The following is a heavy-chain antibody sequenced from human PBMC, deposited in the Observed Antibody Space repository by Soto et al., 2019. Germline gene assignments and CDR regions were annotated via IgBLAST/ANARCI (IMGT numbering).Heavy chain of an antibody. J-gene: IGHJ6*03. Sequence: SLRLSCAASGFTVSSNYMSWVRQAPGKGLEWVSVIYSGGNTYYADSVKGRFTISRDNSKNTMYLQMNSLRAEDTAVYYCARPADWQNYSYYIDVWGIGTTVTVSS. V-gene: IGHV3-66*04. CDR3: ARPADWQNYSYYIDV. D-gene: IGHD2-21*01. CDR1: GFTVSSNY. CDR2: IYSGGNT.